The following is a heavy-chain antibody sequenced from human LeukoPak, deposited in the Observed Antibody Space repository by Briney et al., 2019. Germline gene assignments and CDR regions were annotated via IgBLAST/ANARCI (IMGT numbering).Heavy chain of an antibody. V-gene: IGHV3-23*01. CDR3: AKGGGDWPFDY. CDR2: ISGSGGST. J-gene: IGHJ4*02. D-gene: IGHD2-21*02. Sequence: GGSLRLSCAASGFTFSSYAMSWFRQAPGKGLEWVSAISGSGGSTYYADSVKGRFTISRDNSKNTLYLQVNSLRAEDTAVYYCAKGGGDWPFDYWGQGTLVTVSS. CDR1: GFTFSSYA.